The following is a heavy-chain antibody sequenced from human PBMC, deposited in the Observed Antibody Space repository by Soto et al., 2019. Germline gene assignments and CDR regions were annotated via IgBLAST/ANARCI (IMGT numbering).Heavy chain of an antibody. Sequence: HPGGSLRLSCAASGFTFSSYWMSWVRQAPGKGLEWVANIKQDGSEKYYVDSVKGRFTISRDNAKNSLYLQMNSLRAEDTAVYYCARDLPYYDILTGYPNPNYGMDVWGQGTTVTVSS. CDR1: GFTFSSYW. V-gene: IGHV3-7*03. J-gene: IGHJ6*02. CDR3: ARDLPYYDILTGYPNPNYGMDV. CDR2: IKQDGSEK. D-gene: IGHD3-9*01.